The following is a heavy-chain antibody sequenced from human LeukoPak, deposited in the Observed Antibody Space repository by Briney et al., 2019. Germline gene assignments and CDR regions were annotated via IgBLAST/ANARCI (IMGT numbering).Heavy chain of an antibody. V-gene: IGHV4-59*01. CDR2: IYNSGRS. Sequence: SETLSLTCSVSGGSISSGYWSWIRQPPGKGLEWIAYIYNSGRSNYNPSLKSRVTISLDTFKNQFSLKLSSVTAADTAVYYCAGGSGASWFDPWGQGTLVTVSS. CDR3: AGGSGASWFDP. D-gene: IGHD2-8*02. CDR1: GGSISSGY. J-gene: IGHJ5*02.